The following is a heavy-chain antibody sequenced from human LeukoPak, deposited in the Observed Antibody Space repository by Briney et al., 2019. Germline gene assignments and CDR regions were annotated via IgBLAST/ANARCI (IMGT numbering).Heavy chain of an antibody. CDR1: GFTFRSYS. CDR2: ISTSSSTYI. J-gene: IGHJ4*02. D-gene: IGHD5-18*01. CDR3: ARDGYIYGTDY. V-gene: IGHV3-21*01. Sequence: GGSLRLSCAASGFTFRSYSMNWVRQAPGKGLEWVSSISTSSSTYIYYADSVKGRFTISRDNAKNSLYLQMNSLRAEDTALYYCARDGYIYGTDYWGQGTLVTVSS.